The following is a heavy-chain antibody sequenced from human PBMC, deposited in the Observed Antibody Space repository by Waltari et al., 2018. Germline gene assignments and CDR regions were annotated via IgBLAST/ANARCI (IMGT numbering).Heavy chain of an antibody. V-gene: IGHV3-33*01. CDR2: IWYDGSNK. D-gene: IGHD4-17*01. Sequence: QVQLVESGGGVVQPGRSLSLSCAASGFTFSSYGMHWVRQAPGKGLEWVAGIWYDGSNKYYADSVKGRFTISRDNSKNTLYLQMNSLRAEDTAVYYCARDGAHGDYGNDFDYWGQGTLVTVSS. CDR3: ARDGAHGDYGNDFDY. J-gene: IGHJ4*02. CDR1: GFTFSSYG.